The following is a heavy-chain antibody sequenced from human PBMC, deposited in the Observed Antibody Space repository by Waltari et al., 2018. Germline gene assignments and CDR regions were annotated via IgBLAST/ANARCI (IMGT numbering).Heavy chain of an antibody. D-gene: IGHD2-21*01. Sequence: QVQLEQSGAEMVKPGASVRVSCKASGYSFRRSDISWVRQAPGQGLEWMGWRNTNSGNTGYAEKVQGRVTITRNTSINTAYMDLSGLRSEDTAVYYCARGSGDLDIWGQGTMVTVSS. CDR1: GYSFRRSD. CDR3: ARGSGDLDI. CDR2: RNTNSGNT. J-gene: IGHJ3*02. V-gene: IGHV1-8*03.